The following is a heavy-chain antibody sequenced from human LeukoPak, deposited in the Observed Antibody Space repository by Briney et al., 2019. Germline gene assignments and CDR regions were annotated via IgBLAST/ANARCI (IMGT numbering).Heavy chain of an antibody. D-gene: IGHD1-26*01. CDR1: LVTFKNFI. CDR2: ISATCDIT. Sequence: GGSLRLSCEPPLVTFKNFIIYSGSATLEGGDWWGSGISATCDITAYAGSVKGPFAASRDESKNTLYMHMASLTAEDTAVYYCAKVVMSVIVGAALDIWGPGTLVTVSS. J-gene: IGHJ3*02. V-gene: IGHV3-23*01. CDR3: AKVVMSVIVGAALDI.